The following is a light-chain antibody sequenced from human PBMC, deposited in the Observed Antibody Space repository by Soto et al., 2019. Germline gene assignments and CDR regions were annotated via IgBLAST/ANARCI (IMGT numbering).Light chain of an antibody. CDR2: KAS. CDR3: QHYNSYSEA. V-gene: IGKV1-5*03. J-gene: IGKJ1*01. CDR1: QTISSW. Sequence: IQMTQSPSTMSASVGDRFTITCRASQTISSWLAWDQQKPGKAPKLLIYKASTLKSGVPSRFSGSGSGTEFTLTISSLQPDDFATYYCQHYNSYSEAFGQGTKVDI.